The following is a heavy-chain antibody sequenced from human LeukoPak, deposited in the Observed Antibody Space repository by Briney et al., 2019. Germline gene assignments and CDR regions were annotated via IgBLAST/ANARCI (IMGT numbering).Heavy chain of an antibody. CDR2: ISRSGETM. CDR1: GFTFNNYE. V-gene: IGHV3-48*03. J-gene: IGHJ4*02. Sequence: GGSLRLSCAASGFTFNNYEMNWVRQAPGKGLEWVSYISRSGETMYYVDSVKGRFTIFRDPAKNSLYLQMNSLRAEDTAVYYCARDHVGLDYWGQGTLVTVSS. CDR3: ARDHVGLDY.